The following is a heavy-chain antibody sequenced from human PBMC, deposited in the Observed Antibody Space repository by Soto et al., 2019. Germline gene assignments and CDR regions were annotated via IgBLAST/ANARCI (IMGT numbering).Heavy chain of an antibody. J-gene: IGHJ5*02. Sequence: GGSLRLSCAASGFTFSSDSMSLVRQAPGKGLEWVSAISGSGGSTYYADSVKGRFTISRDNSKNTLYLQMNSLRAEDTAVYYCAKSTRLGYCSGGRCYPSFDPWGQGT. D-gene: IGHD2-15*01. CDR3: AKSTRLGYCSGGRCYPSFDP. CDR2: ISGSGGST. V-gene: IGHV3-23*01. CDR1: GFTFSSDS.